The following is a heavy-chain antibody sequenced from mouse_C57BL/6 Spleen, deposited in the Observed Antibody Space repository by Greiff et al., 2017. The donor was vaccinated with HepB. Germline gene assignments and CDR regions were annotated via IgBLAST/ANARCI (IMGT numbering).Heavy chain of an antibody. J-gene: IGHJ2*01. CDR1: GFTFSDYY. Sequence: EVQVVESEGGLVQPGSSMKLSCTASGFTFSDYYMAWVRQVPEKGLEWVANINYDGSSTYYLDSLKSRFIISRDNAKNILYLQMSSLKSEDTATYYCARRGYGSSFDYWGQGTTLTVSS. D-gene: IGHD1-1*01. CDR3: ARRGYGSSFDY. V-gene: IGHV5-16*01. CDR2: INYDGSST.